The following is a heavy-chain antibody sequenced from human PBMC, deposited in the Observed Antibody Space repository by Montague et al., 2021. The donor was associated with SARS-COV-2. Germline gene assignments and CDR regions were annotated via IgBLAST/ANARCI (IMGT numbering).Heavy chain of an antibody. D-gene: IGHD3-3*01. CDR2: IYYSGST. CDR3: ARRPPITIFGVVIIGSWFDP. V-gene: IGHV4-39*01. Sequence: SETLSLTCTVAGGSISSSSYDWGWIRQPPGKGLEWIGSIYYSGSTXYNPSLKSRVTISVDTSKNQFSLKLSSVTAADTAVYYCARRPPITIFGVVIIGSWFDPWGQGTLVTVSS. CDR1: GGSISSSSYD. J-gene: IGHJ5*02.